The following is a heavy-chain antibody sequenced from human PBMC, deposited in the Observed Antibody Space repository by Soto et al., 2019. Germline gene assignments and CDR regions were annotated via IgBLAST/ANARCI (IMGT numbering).Heavy chain of an antibody. V-gene: IGHV4-39*01. CDR3: ARHVLNYYDVSGSRFDP. CDR1: GGSIRSSNYH. Sequence: QLQLQESGPGLVKASETLSLTCTVSGGSIRSSNYHWGWIRQTPGKGLEWLGSIYYSTTTYYNPSLKSRVTISLDTSKSQFTLKLSSVTAADTAVYYCARHVLNYYDVSGSRFDPWGQGTLVTVSS. CDR2: IYYSTTT. D-gene: IGHD3-22*01. J-gene: IGHJ5*02.